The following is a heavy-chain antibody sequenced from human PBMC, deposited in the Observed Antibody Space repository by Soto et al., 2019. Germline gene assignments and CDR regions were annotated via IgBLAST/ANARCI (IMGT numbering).Heavy chain of an antibody. D-gene: IGHD5-12*01. Sequence: QVQLVESGGGVVQPGRSLRLSCAASGFTFNNYGMHWVCQVPGKGLEWVALVWYDGRNKYYVDSVKGRFTISRDNSKNTLYLEMNSLRDEDTAVYYCVRAAGYSGYDYVYYYGMDVWGQGTTVTVSS. CDR1: GFTFNNYG. CDR2: VWYDGRNK. CDR3: VRAAGYSGYDYVYYYGMDV. J-gene: IGHJ6*02. V-gene: IGHV3-33*01.